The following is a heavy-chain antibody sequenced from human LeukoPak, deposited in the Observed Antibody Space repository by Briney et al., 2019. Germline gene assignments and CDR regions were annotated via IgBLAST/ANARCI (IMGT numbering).Heavy chain of an antibody. CDR2: INPRGGST. CDR1: GYFFFTYY. D-gene: IGHD2-15*01. V-gene: IGHV1-46*01. CDR3: ARSDIRPGWFDP. J-gene: IGHJ5*02. Sequence: ASVKVSCKASGYFFFTYYMHWLRQPPGQGLEWMGIINPRGGSTSYAQKFQGRVTMTRDTSTSTVYMELSSLRSEDTAVYYCARSDIRPGWFDPWGQGTLVTVSS.